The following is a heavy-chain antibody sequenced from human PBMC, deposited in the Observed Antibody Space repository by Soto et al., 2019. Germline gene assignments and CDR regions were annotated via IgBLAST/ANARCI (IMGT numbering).Heavy chain of an antibody. J-gene: IGHJ4*02. CDR3: ARDRSGSYYPGYFDY. CDR1: GFTFSSYA. D-gene: IGHD1-26*01. V-gene: IGHV3-30-3*01. Sequence: QVQLVESGGGVVQPGRSLRLSCAASGFTFSSYAMHWVRQAPGKGLEWMAVISYDGSNKYYADSVKGRFTISRDNSKNTLYLQMNSLRAEDTAVYYCARDRSGSYYPGYFDYWGQGTLVTVSS. CDR2: ISYDGSNK.